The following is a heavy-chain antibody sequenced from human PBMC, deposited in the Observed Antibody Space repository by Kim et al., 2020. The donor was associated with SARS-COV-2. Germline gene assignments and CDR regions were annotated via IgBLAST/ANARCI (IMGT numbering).Heavy chain of an antibody. CDR3: ARLLGQIDY. Sequence: GRTYCNPSLKSRVTISVDTSKNQFSLKRSSVTAADTAVYYCARLLGQIDYWGQGTLVTVSS. CDR2: GRT. D-gene: IGHD3-16*01. J-gene: IGHJ4*02. V-gene: IGHV4-39*01.